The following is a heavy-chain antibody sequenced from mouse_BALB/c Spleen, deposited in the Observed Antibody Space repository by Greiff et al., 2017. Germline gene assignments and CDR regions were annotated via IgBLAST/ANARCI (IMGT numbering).Heavy chain of an antibody. CDR3: ARATATVFDY. V-gene: IGHV7-3*02. CDR2: IRNKANGYTT. D-gene: IGHD1-1*01. CDR1: GFTFTDYY. J-gene: IGHJ2*01. Sequence: EVQLQQSGGGLVQPGGSLRLSCATSGFTFTDYYMSWVRQPPGKALEWLGFIRNKANGYTTEYSASVKGRFTISRDNSQSILYLQMNTLRAEDSATYYCARATATVFDYWGQGTTLTVSS.